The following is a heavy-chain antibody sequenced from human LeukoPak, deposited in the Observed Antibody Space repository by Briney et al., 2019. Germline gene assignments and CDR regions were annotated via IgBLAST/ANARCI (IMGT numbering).Heavy chain of an antibody. J-gene: IGHJ5*02. V-gene: IGHV3-7*01. CDR1: GFTFSSYW. D-gene: IGHD2-21*02. CDR2: IKQDGSEK. CDR3: ARKGAYCGGDCYFDNWFDT. Sequence: PGGSLRLSCAASGFTFSSYWMSWVRQAPGKGLEWVANIKQDGSEKYYVDSVKGRFTISRDNAKNSLYLQMNSLRAEDTAVYYCARKGAYCGGDCYFDNWFDTWGQGTLVTVSS.